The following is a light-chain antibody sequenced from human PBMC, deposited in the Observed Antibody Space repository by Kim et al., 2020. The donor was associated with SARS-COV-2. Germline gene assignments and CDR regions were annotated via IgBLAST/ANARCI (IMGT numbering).Light chain of an antibody. J-gene: IGLJ2*01. CDR2: INSDGSH. V-gene: IGLV4-69*01. Sequence: PVLTQSPSASASLGASVRLTCTLSSGHSTYAIAWHQQQPEKGPRYLMKINSDGSHNKGDGIPDRFSGSSSGAERYLTISSLQSEDEADYYCQTWGTDIYVIFGGGTQLTVL. CDR1: SGHSTYA. CDR3: QTWGTDIYVI.